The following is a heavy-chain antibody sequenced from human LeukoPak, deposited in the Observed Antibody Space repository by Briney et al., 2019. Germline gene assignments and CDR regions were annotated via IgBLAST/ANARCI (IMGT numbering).Heavy chain of an antibody. J-gene: IGHJ4*02. Sequence: GGSLRLSCAASGFTLSSYGMHWVRQAPGKGLEWVAFIRYDGSNKYYADSVKGRFTISRDNSKNTLYLQMNSLRAEDTAVYYCAKPAGIGSGWYEDYWGQGTLVTVSS. D-gene: IGHD6-19*01. CDR3: AKPAGIGSGWYEDY. CDR1: GFTLSSYG. CDR2: IRYDGSNK. V-gene: IGHV3-30*02.